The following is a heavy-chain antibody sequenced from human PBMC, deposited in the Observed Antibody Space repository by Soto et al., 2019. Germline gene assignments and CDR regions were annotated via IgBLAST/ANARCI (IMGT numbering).Heavy chain of an antibody. CDR2: IYYSGST. CDR3: ARSVFP. Sequence: TPSPPCIFSGDSINSGDFYWTLIRQPPGKGLEWIGYIYYSGSTYYNPSLKSRVTISVDTSKNQFSLKLSSVTAADRAVYYCARSVFPWGQGTLVTVSS. CDR1: GDSINSGDFY. V-gene: IGHV4-31*03. J-gene: IGHJ5*02.